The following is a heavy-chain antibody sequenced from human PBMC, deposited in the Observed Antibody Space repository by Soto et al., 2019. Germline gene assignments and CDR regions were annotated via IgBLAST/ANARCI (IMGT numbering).Heavy chain of an antibody. Sequence: PSETLSLTCTLSGGSISSYYCSLIRQPPGKGLEWIGYIYYSGSTNYNPSLKSRVTISVDTSKNQFSLKLSSVTAADTAVYYCARDRISITIFGVVTEDAFDIWGQGTMVT. CDR3: ARDRISITIFGVVTEDAFDI. CDR1: GGSISSYY. CDR2: IYYSGST. D-gene: IGHD3-3*01. V-gene: IGHV4-59*01. J-gene: IGHJ3*02.